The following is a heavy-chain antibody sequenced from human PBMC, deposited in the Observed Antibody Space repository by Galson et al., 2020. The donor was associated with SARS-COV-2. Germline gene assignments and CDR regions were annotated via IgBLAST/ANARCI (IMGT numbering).Heavy chain of an antibody. D-gene: IGHD2-15*01. Sequence: SVKVSCKASGGTFSSYTISWVRQAPGQGLEWMGRIIPILGIANYAQKFQGRVTITADKSTSTAYMELSSLRSEDTAVYYCARGYCSGGSCYKDYWGQGTLVTVSS. CDR2: IIPILGIA. J-gene: IGHJ4*02. V-gene: IGHV1-69*02. CDR1: GGTFSSYT. CDR3: ARGYCSGGSCYKDY.